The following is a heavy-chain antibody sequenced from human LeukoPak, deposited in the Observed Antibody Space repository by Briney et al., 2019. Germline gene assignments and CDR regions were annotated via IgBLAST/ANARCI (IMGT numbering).Heavy chain of an antibody. D-gene: IGHD3-3*01. V-gene: IGHV3-21*01. CDR1: GFYFGGHA. CDR2: ISSSSSYI. CDR3: ARAVRFLEWGPYYFDY. Sequence: PGGSLRLSCVASGFYFGGHAMHWLRQAPGKGLEWVSSISSSSSYIYYADSVKGRFTISRDNAKNSLYLQMNSLRAEDTAVYYCARAVRFLEWGPYYFDYWGQGTLVTVSS. J-gene: IGHJ4*02.